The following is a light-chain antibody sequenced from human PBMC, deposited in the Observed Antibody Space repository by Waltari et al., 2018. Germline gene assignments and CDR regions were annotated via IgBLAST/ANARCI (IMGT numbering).Light chain of an antibody. J-gene: IGLJ3*02. Sequence: QSVLTQPPTASGPPGQRVTISCSGISSNLANHYVLLYHQLPVKAPKLLIYRNDQRPSGVPDRFSASKSVTSASLAIGGLRSEDEAIYHCAAWDNSLGRWVFGEGTKLTVL. V-gene: IGLV1-47*01. CDR1: SSNLANHY. CDR3: AAWDNSLGRWV. CDR2: RND.